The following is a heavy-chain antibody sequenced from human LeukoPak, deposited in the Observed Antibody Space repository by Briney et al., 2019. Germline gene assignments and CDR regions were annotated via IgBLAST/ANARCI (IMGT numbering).Heavy chain of an antibody. J-gene: IGHJ5*02. CDR3: ARLTAAAENWFDP. D-gene: IGHD6-13*01. V-gene: IGHV3-23*01. Sequence: GGSLRLSCAASGFTFSSYAMSWVRQAPGKGLEWVSAISGSGGSTYYTDAVKGRFTISRDNAKNSLYLQMNSLRAEDTAVYYCARLTAAAENWFDPWGQGTLVTVSS. CDR1: GFTFSSYA. CDR2: ISGSGGST.